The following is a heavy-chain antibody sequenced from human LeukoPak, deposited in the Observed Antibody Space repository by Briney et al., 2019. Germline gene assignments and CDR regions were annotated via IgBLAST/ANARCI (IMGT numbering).Heavy chain of an antibody. CDR1: GFTFSSYW. Sequence: GGSLRLSCAASGFTFSSYWMNWARQAPGKGLEWVASINHNGNVNYYVDSVKGRFTISRDNAKNSLYLRMSNLRAEDTAVYFCARGGGLDVWGQGATVTVSS. CDR2: INHNGNVN. D-gene: IGHD3-16*01. J-gene: IGHJ6*02. CDR3: ARGGGLDV. V-gene: IGHV3-7*03.